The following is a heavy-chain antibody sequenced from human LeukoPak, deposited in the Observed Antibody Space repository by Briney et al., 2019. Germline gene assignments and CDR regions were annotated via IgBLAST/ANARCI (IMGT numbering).Heavy chain of an antibody. D-gene: IGHD6-13*01. V-gene: IGHV4-59*01. CDR3: ARDGEIAAAGPLFDY. CDR1: GGSISSYY. CDR2: IYYSGST. J-gene: IGHJ4*02. Sequence: SETLSLTCTVSGGSISSYYWSWIRQPPGKGLEWIGYIYYSGSTNYNPSLKSRVTISVDTSKNQFSLKLSSVTAADAAVYYCARDGEIAAAGPLFDYWGQGTLVTVSS.